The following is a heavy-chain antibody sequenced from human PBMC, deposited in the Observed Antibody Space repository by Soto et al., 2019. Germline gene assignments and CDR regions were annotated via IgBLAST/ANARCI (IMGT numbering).Heavy chain of an antibody. V-gene: IGHV4-30-4*01. Sequence: QVQLQESGPGLVKPSQTLSLTCTVSGGSISIGDYYWSWIRQPPGKGLEWIGYLYYSGSTYYNPSRKSRVTITVDTSKNQFSLKLSSVTAADTAVYYCANYDDWGSGWFDPWGQGTLVTVSS. CDR3: ANYDDWGSGWFDP. CDR2: LYYSGST. D-gene: IGHD4-17*01. CDR1: GGSISIGDYY. J-gene: IGHJ5*02.